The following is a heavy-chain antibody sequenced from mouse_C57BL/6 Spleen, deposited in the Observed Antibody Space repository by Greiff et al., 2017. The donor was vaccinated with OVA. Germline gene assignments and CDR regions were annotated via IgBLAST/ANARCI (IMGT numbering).Heavy chain of an antibody. J-gene: IGHJ4*01. CDR3: AKTDPRAGYYDYAMDD. D-gene: IGHD2-3*01. CDR2: IWRGGST. Sequence: VQLQESGPGLVQPSPSLSITCTVSGFSLTSYGVHWVRQSPGKGLEWLGVIWRGGSTDYNAAFMSRLSITKDNSKSQVFFKMNSLQADDTAIYYCAKTDPRAGYYDYAMDDWGQGTSVTVSS. V-gene: IGHV2-5*01. CDR1: GFSLTSYG.